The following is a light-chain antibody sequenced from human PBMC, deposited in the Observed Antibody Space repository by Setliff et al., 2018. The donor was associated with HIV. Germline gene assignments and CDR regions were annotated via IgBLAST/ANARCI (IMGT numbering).Light chain of an antibody. CDR3: SSYTSSNTSYV. J-gene: IGLJ1*01. CDR2: EVS. CDR1: SSDIGGYNY. V-gene: IGLV2-14*01. Sequence: QSVLTQSASVSGSPGQSITISCTGTSSDIGGYNYVSWYQQHPGKAPKLIIYEVSYRPSGVSDRFSGSKSGNTASLTISGLQAEDEADYFCSSYTSSNTSYVFGTGTKV.